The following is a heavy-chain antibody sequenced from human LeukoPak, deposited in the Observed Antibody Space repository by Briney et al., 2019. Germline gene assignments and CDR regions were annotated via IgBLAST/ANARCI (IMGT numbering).Heavy chain of an antibody. Sequence: GGSLRLSCAASGFTFSSYAMSWVRQAPGKGLEWVSAISGSGGSTYYADSVKGRFTISRDNCKNTLYLQMNSLRAEDTAVYYCARERYTTVTWGCFDYWGQGTLVTVSS. CDR1: GFTFSSYA. D-gene: IGHD4-17*01. V-gene: IGHV3-23*01. CDR3: ARERYTTVTWGCFDY. J-gene: IGHJ4*02. CDR2: ISGSGGST.